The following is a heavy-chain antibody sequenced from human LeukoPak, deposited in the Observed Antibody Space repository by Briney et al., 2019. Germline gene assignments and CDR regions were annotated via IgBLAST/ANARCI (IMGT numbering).Heavy chain of an antibody. V-gene: IGHV1-46*03. J-gene: IGHJ4*02. Sequence: ASVKASCKASVYTFTSYYMHWVRQAPGQGLEWMGIINPSGGNTNYAQKFQGRVTMTRDTSTSTVYMELSSLRSEDTAVYYCAREMDGGDQDYWGQGTLVTVSS. CDR3: AREMDGGDQDY. D-gene: IGHD2-21*02. CDR1: VYTFTSYY. CDR2: INPSGGNT.